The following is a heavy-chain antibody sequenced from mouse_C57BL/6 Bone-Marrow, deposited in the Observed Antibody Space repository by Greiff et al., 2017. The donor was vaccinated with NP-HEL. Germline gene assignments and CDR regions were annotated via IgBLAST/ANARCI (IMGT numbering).Heavy chain of an antibody. CDR2: ISNGGGST. V-gene: IGHV5-12*01. Sequence: DVQLVESGGGLVQPGGSLKLSCAASGFTFSDYYMYWVRQTPEKRLEWVAYISNGGGSTYYPDTVKGRFTISRDNAKNTLYLQMSRLKSEDTAMYYCARQGGYDDAMDYWGQGTSVTVSS. J-gene: IGHJ4*01. D-gene: IGHD2-2*01. CDR1: GFTFSDYY. CDR3: ARQGGYDDAMDY.